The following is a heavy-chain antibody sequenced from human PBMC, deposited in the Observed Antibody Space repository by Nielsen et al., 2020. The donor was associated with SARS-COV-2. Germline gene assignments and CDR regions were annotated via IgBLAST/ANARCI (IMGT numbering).Heavy chain of an antibody. Sequence: SLRLSCAASGFTFSSYWMSWVRQAPGKGLEWVANIKQDGSEKYYVDSVNGRFTISRDNAKNSLYLQMNSLRAEDTAVYYCARDRQGCSSTSCSLMDVWGQGTTVTVSS. V-gene: IGHV3-7*01. CDR3: ARDRQGCSSTSCSLMDV. D-gene: IGHD2-2*01. J-gene: IGHJ6*02. CDR2: IKQDGSEK. CDR1: GFTFSSYW.